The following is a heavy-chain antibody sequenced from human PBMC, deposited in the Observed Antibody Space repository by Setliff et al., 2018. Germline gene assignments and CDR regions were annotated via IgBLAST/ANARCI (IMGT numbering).Heavy chain of an antibody. CDR3: ARGTKTMVINYWYFDV. Sequence: PSETLSLTCAVYGGSFSDYWWSWIRQLPGKGLEWIAEIHHSGSTNFHPSLKSRVAISVDPSKNQFYLNPRSVTAADTAVYFCARGTKTMVINYWYFDVWGRGTPVTVSS. V-gene: IGHV4-34*01. CDR1: GGSFSDYW. CDR2: IHHSGST. D-gene: IGHD4-17*01. J-gene: IGHJ2*01.